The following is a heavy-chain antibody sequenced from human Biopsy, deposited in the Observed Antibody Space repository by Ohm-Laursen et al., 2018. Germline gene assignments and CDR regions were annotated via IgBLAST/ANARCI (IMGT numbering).Heavy chain of an antibody. V-gene: IGHV3-66*01. D-gene: IGHD3-16*01. Sequence: SLRLSCAASGFNVSRYHMNWVRQAPGKGLEWVSMIHGSGRTDYADSVKGRFTVSRDNSKDTVYLQMNALRVDDTAMYYCAGAGGHSFWGQGALVTVSS. CDR2: IHGSGRT. CDR1: GFNVSRYH. CDR3: AGAGGHSF. J-gene: IGHJ4*02.